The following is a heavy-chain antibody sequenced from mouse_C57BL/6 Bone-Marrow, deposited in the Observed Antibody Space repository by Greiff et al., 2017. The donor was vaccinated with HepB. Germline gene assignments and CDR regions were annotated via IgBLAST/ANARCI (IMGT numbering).Heavy chain of an antibody. CDR3: ASLATVVATDY. CDR2: INPYNGGT. V-gene: IGHV1-19*01. Sequence: VQLQQSGPVLVKPGASVKMSCKASGYTFTDYYMNWVKQSHGKSLEWIGVINPYNGGTSYNQKFKGKATLTVDKSSSTAYMELNSLTSEDSAVYYSASLATVVATDYWGQGTTLTVSS. D-gene: IGHD1-1*01. CDR1: GYTFTDYY. J-gene: IGHJ2*01.